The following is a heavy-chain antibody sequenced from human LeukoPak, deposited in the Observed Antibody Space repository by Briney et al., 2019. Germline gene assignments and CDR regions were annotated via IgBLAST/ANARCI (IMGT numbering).Heavy chain of an antibody. V-gene: IGHV4-39*01. Sequence: SETLSLTCTVSGGSISSSSYYWGWLRQPPGKGLEWIGSIYYSGSTYYNPSLKSRVTISVDTSKNQFSLKLSSVTAADTAVYYCARLGYDSSGYYYRPLDYWGQGTLVTVSS. J-gene: IGHJ4*02. CDR1: GGSISSSSYY. D-gene: IGHD3-22*01. CDR2: IYYSGST. CDR3: ARLGYDSSGYYYRPLDY.